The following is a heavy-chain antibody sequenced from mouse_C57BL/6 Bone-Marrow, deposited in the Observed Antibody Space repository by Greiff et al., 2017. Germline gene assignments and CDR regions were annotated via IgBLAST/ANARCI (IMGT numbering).Heavy chain of an antibody. D-gene: IGHD1-1*01. CDR2: IDPENGDT. Sequence: VQLQQSGAELVRPGASVKLSCPASGFNIKDDYMHWVKQRPEQGLEWIGWIDPENGDTEYASKFQGKATITADTSSTTAYLQLSSLTSEDTAVYYCTAGIYYPHCGQGTTLTVSS. J-gene: IGHJ2*01. CDR1: GFNIKDDY. CDR3: TAGIYYPH. V-gene: IGHV14-4*01.